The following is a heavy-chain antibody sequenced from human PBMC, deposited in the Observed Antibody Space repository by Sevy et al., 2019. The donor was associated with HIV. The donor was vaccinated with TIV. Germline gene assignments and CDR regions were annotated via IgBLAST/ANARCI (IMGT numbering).Heavy chain of an antibody. Sequence: GGSLRLSCVVSGFSVSSNYMSWVRQAPGKGLEWVSNIYSDGRTYYADSVRGRFTISRDNSKNTLYLQMNSLRPEDTAIYYCAREGQLWFVYYFDNWGQGTLVTVSS. D-gene: IGHD3-10*01. CDR2: IYSDGRT. CDR1: GFSVSSNY. CDR3: AREGQLWFVYYFDN. V-gene: IGHV3-53*05. J-gene: IGHJ4*02.